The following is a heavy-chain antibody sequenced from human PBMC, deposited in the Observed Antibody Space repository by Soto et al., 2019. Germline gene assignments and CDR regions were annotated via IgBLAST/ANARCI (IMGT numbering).Heavy chain of an antibody. V-gene: IGHV1-69*01. CDR1: GGTFTKYA. J-gene: IGHJ3*01. CDR2: IVPLPGTT. Sequence: QVQLVQSGAAVRKPGSSVKVSCKASGGTFTKYAITWVRQAPRQGLEWMGGIVPLPGTTNYAQKFRGRVTISADESTSTAYLGLSSLRSEDTAVYYCASGVGGLGGSSGWPEYAFDVWGQGTMVIVSS. D-gene: IGHD6-19*01. CDR3: ASGVGGLGGSSGWPEYAFDV.